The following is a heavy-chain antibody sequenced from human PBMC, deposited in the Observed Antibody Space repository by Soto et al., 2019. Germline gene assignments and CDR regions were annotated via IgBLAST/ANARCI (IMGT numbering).Heavy chain of an antibody. V-gene: IGHV4-39*01. CDR1: GGSISSSSYY. CDR3: ASNYEGYYYYYGMDV. Sequence: PSETLSLTCTVSGGSISSSSYYWGWIRQPPGKGLEWIGSIYYSGSTYYNPSLKSRVTISVDTSKNQFSLKLSSVTAADTAAYYCASNYEGYYYYYGMDVWGRGTRVTVVS. CDR2: IYYSGST. J-gene: IGHJ6*01. D-gene: IGHD3-3*01.